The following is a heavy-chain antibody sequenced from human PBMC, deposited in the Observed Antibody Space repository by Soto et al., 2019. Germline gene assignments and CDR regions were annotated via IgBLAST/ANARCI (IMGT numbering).Heavy chain of an antibody. CDR2: INHSRST. D-gene: IGHD6-13*01. CDR1: GGSFSGYY. CDR3: ARAHSSTSDY. Sequence: PSETLSLTCAVYGGSFSGYYWSWIRQPPGKGLEWIGEINHSRSTNYNPSLKSRVTISVDTSKNQFSLKLSSVTAADTAVYYCARAHSSTSDYWGQGTLVTV. J-gene: IGHJ4*02. V-gene: IGHV4-34*01.